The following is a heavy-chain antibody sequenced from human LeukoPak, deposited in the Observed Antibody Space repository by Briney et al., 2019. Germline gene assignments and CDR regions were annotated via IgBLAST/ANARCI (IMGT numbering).Heavy chain of an antibody. CDR3: ARAPSELYYYYYMDV. V-gene: IGHV4-4*07. CDR2: IYTSGST. D-gene: IGHD5-24*01. CDR1: GGSISSYY. Sequence: SETLSLTCTVSGGSISSYYWSWIRQPAGKGLEWIGRIYTSGSTNYNPSLKSRVTISVDTSKNQFSLKLSSVTAADTAVYYCARAPSELYYYYYMDVWGKGTTVTISS. J-gene: IGHJ6*03.